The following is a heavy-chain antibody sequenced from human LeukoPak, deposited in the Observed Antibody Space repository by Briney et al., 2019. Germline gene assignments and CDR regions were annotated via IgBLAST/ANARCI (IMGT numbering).Heavy chain of an antibody. CDR1: GGTFSSYA. CDR2: IIPIFGTA. J-gene: IGHJ4*02. V-gene: IGHV1-69*01. Sequence: ASVKVSCKASGGTFSSYAISWVRQAPGQGLEWMGGIIPIFGTANYAQKFQGRVTITADESTSTAYMELSSLRSEDTAVYYCASYRNYEGSAHYFDYWGQGTLVTVSS. CDR3: ASYRNYEGSAHYFDY. D-gene: IGHD4-11*01.